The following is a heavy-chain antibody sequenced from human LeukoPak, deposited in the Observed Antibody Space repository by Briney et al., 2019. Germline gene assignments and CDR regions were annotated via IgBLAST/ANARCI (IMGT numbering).Heavy chain of an antibody. CDR1: GGSFSRNA. V-gene: IGHV1-69*04. CDR3: ARIQAVGVPVAIDAYYSYGMDV. D-gene: IGHD2-2*02. CDR2: FIPILGIA. Sequence: ASVKVSCKASGGSFSRNATSWVRQAPGQGLEWMGRFIPILGIATYAQKFQGRVTITADRSTSTAYMELSSLRSEDTAVYYCARIQAVGVPVAIDAYYSYGMDVRGQGTAVTVSS. J-gene: IGHJ6*02.